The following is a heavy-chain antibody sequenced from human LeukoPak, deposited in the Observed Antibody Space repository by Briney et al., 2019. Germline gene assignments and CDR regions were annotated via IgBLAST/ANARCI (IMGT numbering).Heavy chain of an antibody. Sequence: PGGSLRLSCAASGFTFSSYAMHWVRQAPGKGLEWVAVISYDGSNKYYADSVKGRFTISRDNSKNTLYLQMNSLRAEDTVVYYCAKDMSLWKNDANAFDIWGQGTMVTVSS. CDR3: AKDMSLWKNDANAFDI. D-gene: IGHD1/OR15-1a*01. CDR1: GFTFSSYA. V-gene: IGHV3-30-3*01. J-gene: IGHJ3*02. CDR2: ISYDGSNK.